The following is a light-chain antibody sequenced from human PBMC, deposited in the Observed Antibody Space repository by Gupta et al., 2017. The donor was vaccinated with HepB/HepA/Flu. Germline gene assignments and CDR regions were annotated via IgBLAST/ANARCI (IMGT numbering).Light chain of an antibody. V-gene: IGLV2-11*01. CDR1: SRDVGGYNY. CDR2: DVT. CDR3: CSYAGSHAWV. J-gene: IGLJ3*02. Sequence: QSALTQPRSVSGSPGQPVTISCTGTSRDVGGYNYVSWYQQHPGKAPQLMIYDVTKRPSGVPDRFSGSKSGNTASLTISGLQAEDEADYYCCSYAGSHAWVFGGGTKLTVL.